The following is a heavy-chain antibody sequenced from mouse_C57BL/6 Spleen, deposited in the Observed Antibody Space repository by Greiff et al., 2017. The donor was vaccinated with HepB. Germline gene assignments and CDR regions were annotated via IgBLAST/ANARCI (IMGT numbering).Heavy chain of an antibody. CDR1: GYTFTNYW. V-gene: IGHV1-63*01. D-gene: IGHD4-1*01. Sequence: VQLQQSGAELVRPGTSVKMSCKASGYTFTNYWIGWAKQRPGHGLEWIGDIYPGGGYTNYNEKFKGKATLTADKSSSTAYMQFSSLTSEDSAIYYCARKGLTGTDYWGQGTTLTVSS. CDR2: IYPGGGYT. CDR3: ARKGLTGTDY. J-gene: IGHJ2*01.